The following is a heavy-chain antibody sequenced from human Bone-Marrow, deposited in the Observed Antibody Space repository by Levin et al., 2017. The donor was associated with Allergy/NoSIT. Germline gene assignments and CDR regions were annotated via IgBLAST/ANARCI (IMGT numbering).Heavy chain of an antibody. CDR3: ARHFVSPWRSLAFDI. V-gene: IGHV4-39*01. Sequence: SETLSLTCTVSGGSISSSGYYWGWIRQPPGKGLEWIGALYYSGGTYYNPSLKSRVTMSADTSKSQFSLRLSSVTAADTAIYYCARHFVSPWRSLAFDIWGQGTMVTVSS. CDR2: LYYSGGT. J-gene: IGHJ3*02. CDR1: GGSISSSGYY. D-gene: IGHD5-24*01.